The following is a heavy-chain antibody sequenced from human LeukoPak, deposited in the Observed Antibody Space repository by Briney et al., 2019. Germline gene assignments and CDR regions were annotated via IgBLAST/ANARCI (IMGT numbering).Heavy chain of an antibody. J-gene: IGHJ5*02. V-gene: IGHV1-18*01. CDR2: ISAYNGNT. CDR3: ARGRFHCSSTSCYVNWFDP. CDR1: GYTFTSYG. D-gene: IGHD2-2*01. Sequence: ASVKVSCKASGYTFTSYGISWVRRAPGQGLEWMGWISAYNGNTNYAQKLQGRVTMTTDTSTSTAYMELRSLRSDDTAVYYCARGRFHCSSTSCYVNWFDPWGQGTLVTVSS.